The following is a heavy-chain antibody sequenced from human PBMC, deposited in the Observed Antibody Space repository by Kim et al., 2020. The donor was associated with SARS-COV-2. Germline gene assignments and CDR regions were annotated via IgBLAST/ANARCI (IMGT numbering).Heavy chain of an antibody. Sequence: SQKFQGRVTITRDTSASTAYMELSSLRSEDTAVYYCARTETGLLYYGMDVWGQGTTVTVSS. CDR3: ARTETGLLYYGMDV. V-gene: IGHV1-3*01. D-gene: IGHD2-21*01. J-gene: IGHJ6*02.